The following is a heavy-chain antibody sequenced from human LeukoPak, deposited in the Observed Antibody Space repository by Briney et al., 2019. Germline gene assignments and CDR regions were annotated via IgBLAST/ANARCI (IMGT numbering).Heavy chain of an antibody. CDR3: ARAKQHIVRGDHYYYYYMDV. J-gene: IGHJ6*03. Sequence: ASVKVSCKASGYTFTSYYMHWVRQAPGQGLEWMGIINPSGGSTSYAQKFQGRVTMTRDTSTSTVYMELSSLRSEDTAVYYCARAKQHIVRGDHYYYYYMDVWGKGTTVTVSS. V-gene: IGHV1-46*01. CDR1: GYTFTSYY. D-gene: IGHD3-10*01. CDR2: INPSGGST.